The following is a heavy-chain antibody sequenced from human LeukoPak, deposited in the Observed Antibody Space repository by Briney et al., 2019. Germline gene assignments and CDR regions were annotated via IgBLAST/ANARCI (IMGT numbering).Heavy chain of an antibody. Sequence: PSETLSLTCTVSGYSISSGYYWGWIRQPPGKGLEWIGSIYHSGSTYYNPSLKSRVTISVDTSKNQFSLKLSSVTAADTAVYYCASHYDILTGYDYWGQGTLVTVSS. CDR3: ASHYDILTGYDY. J-gene: IGHJ4*02. D-gene: IGHD3-9*01. V-gene: IGHV4-38-2*02. CDR2: IYHSGST. CDR1: GYSISSGYY.